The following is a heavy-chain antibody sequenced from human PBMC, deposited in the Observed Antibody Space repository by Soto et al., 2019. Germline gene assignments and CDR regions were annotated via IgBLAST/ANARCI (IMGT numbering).Heavy chain of an antibody. Sequence: GGSLGLSCAASVVTFSSYAMHWVRQAPGKGLEWVAVISYDGSNKYYADSVKGRFTISRDNSKNTLYLQMNSLRAEDTAVYYCARRPGNYYFDYWGQGTLVTLSS. V-gene: IGHV3-30-3*01. CDR3: ARRPGNYYFDY. CDR1: VVTFSSYA. J-gene: IGHJ4*02. CDR2: ISYDGSNK.